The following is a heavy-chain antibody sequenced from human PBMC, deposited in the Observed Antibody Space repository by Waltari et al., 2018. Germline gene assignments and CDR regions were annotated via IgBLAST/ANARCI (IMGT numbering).Heavy chain of an antibody. J-gene: IGHJ4*02. Sequence: QVQLQESGPGLVKPSGTLSLTCAVSGDSVSSAYWWGWVRQPPGKGLAWIGQIHGSGKTHYHPSLESRVTVSMDASNNQFTLKVTSATAADTGVYYCARDRGRGLYLDSWGQGTQVTVSP. D-gene: IGHD2-15*01. CDR2: IHGSGKT. CDR1: GDSVSSAYW. CDR3: ARDRGRGLYLDS. V-gene: IGHV4-4*02.